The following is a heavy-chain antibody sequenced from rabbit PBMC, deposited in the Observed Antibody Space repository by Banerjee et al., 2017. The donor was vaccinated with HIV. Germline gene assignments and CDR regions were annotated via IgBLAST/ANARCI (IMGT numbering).Heavy chain of an antibody. CDR3: ARSLANYGGYEYAYYGMDL. V-gene: IGHV1S40*01. CDR2: IYAGSSGST. CDR1: GFSFSSYYY. D-gene: IGHD6-1*01. Sequence: QSLEESGGDLVKPGASLTLTCTASGFSFSSYYYMCWVRQAPGKGLEWIACIYAGSSGSTYYASWAKGRFTISKTSSTTVTLQMTSLTAADTATYFCARSLANYGGYEYAYYGMDLWGPGTLVTVS. J-gene: IGHJ6*01.